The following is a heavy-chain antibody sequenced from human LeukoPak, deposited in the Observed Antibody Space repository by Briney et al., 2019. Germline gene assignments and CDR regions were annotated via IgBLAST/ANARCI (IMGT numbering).Heavy chain of an antibody. Sequence: KTGGSLRLSCAASGFTFSSYSMNWVRQAPGKGLEWVSSISSSSSYIYYADSVKGRFTISRDNAKNSLYLQMNSLRAEDTAVYYCARGGLSGYYIPLDYWGQGTLVTVSS. CDR1: GFTFSSYS. CDR3: ARGGLSGYYIPLDY. CDR2: ISSSSSYI. V-gene: IGHV3-21*01. D-gene: IGHD3-3*01. J-gene: IGHJ4*02.